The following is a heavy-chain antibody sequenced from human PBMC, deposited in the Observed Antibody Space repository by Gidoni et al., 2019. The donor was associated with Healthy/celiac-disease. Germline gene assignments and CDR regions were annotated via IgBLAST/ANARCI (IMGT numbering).Heavy chain of an antibody. Sequence: QVELVQSGAEVKKPGSSVKVSCKASGGTFSSYAISWVRQAPGQGLEWMGGIIPIFGTANYAQKFQGRVTITADKSTSTAYMELSSLRSEDTAMYYCARWGVGLKRSHAFDIWGQGTMVTVSS. J-gene: IGHJ3*02. CDR1: GGTFSSYA. CDR2: IIPIFGTA. V-gene: IGHV1-69*06. D-gene: IGHD1-26*01. CDR3: ARWGVGLKRSHAFDI.